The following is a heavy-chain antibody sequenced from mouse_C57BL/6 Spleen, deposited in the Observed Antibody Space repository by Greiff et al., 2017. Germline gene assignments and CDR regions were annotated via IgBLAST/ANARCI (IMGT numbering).Heavy chain of an antibody. D-gene: IGHD1-1*01. J-gene: IGHJ2*01. V-gene: IGHV1-15*01. CDR1: GYTFTDYE. CDR2: IDPETGGT. Sequence: VHLVESGAELVRPGASVTLSCKASGYTFTDYEMHWVKQTPLHGLEWIGAIDPETGGTAYNQKFKGKAILTADKSSSTAYMELRSLTSEDSAVYYCTGRRDDSRLDYWGQGTTLTVSA. CDR3: TGRRDDSRLDY.